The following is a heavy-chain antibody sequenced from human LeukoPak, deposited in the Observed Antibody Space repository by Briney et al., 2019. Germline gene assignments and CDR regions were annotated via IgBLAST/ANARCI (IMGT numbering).Heavy chain of an antibody. V-gene: IGHV3-7*02. CDR2: IKQDGSEK. Sequence: PGGSLRLSCAASGFTFSSFWMSWVRQAPGGGLEWVANIKQDGSEKNYVDSVKGRFTISRDNANNSLYLQMNSLRVEDTAVYYCARAGSSGWFLWGQGTLVTVSS. CDR3: ARAGSSGWFL. D-gene: IGHD6-19*01. J-gene: IGHJ4*02. CDR1: GFTFSSFW.